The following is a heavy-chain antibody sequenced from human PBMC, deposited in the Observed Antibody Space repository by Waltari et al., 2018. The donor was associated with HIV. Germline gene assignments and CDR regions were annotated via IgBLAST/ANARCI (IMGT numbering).Heavy chain of an antibody. Sequence: EVQLVESGGGLIETGGSLRLSCAASVFTVSSNYMSWVRQAPGKGLEGFSVIYSGGSRYYADTVKGRFTISRDNSKNTVSLHMNSLRAEDTAVYYCARYPRSSGYYGVDVWGQGTAVTFSS. CDR1: VFTVSSNY. D-gene: IGHD1-26*01. CDR3: ARYPRSSGYYGVDV. J-gene: IGHJ6*02. CDR2: IYSGGSR. V-gene: IGHV3-53*01.